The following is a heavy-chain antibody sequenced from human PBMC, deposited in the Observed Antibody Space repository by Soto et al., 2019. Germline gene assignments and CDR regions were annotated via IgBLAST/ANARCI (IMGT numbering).Heavy chain of an antibody. V-gene: IGHV4-59*01. CDR2: IHYSGST. Sequence: SETLSLTCTVSGDSISTFYWSWIRQPPGKGLEWIGYIHYSGSTNYNPSLKSQVIISVDTSKNQFSLKLSSVTAADTAVYFCARVRSNPFDYWGQGTLVTVSS. D-gene: IGHD3-3*01. J-gene: IGHJ4*02. CDR3: ARVRSNPFDY. CDR1: GDSISTFY.